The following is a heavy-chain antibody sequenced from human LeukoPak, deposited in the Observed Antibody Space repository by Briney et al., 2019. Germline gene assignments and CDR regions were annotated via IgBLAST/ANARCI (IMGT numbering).Heavy chain of an antibody. D-gene: IGHD2-2*01. V-gene: IGHV4-59*08. CDR2: IYYSGST. J-gene: IGHJ3*02. CDR1: GGSISSYY. CDR3: ARRLGLGYCSSTSCPQSAFDI. Sequence: SETLSLTCTVSGGSISSYYWSWIRQPPGKGLEWIGYIYYSGSTNYNPSLKSRVTISVDTSKNQFSLKLSSVTAADTAVYYCARRLGLGYCSSTSCPQSAFDIWGQGTMVTVSS.